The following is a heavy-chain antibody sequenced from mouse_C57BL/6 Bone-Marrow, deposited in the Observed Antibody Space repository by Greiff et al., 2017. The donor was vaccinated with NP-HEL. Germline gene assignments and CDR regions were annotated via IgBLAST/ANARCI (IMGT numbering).Heavy chain of an antibody. CDR1: GYSITSGYY. Sequence: EVKLQQSGPGLVKPSQSLSLTCSVTGYSITSGYYWNWIRQLPGNKLEWMGYISYDGSNNYNPYLKNRISITRDTSKNQFFLKFNSVATEDSATYYCARSYGNCGFAYWGQGTLVTVSA. CDR2: ISYDGSN. V-gene: IGHV3-6*01. D-gene: IGHD2-10*02. CDR3: ARSYGNCGFAY. J-gene: IGHJ3*01.